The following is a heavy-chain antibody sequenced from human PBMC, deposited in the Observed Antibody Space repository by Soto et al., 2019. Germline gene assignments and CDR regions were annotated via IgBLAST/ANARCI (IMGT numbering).Heavy chain of an antibody. Sequence: GESLKISCKGSGYYFTNYWIGWVRQMPGEGLEWVAIIYPVDSDTRYSPSFQGQVTISTDKSISTAYLLWSSLKASDTAMYYCARVRSPYNFDYWGQGTLVTVSS. CDR2: IYPVDSDT. J-gene: IGHJ4*02. CDR1: GYYFTNYW. V-gene: IGHV5-51*01. D-gene: IGHD3-10*01. CDR3: ARVRSPYNFDY.